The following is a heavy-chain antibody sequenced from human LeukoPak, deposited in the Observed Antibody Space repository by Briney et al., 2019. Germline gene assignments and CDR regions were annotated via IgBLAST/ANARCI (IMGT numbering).Heavy chain of an antibody. Sequence: GGSLRLSCAASGFTFSDYSMSWVRQAPGKGLEWLSYISGSDSTMYYADSVRGRFTIPRDNAKKSLFLQLDNLRAEDTAVYYCARGRCCCTPCFSHYHMDLWGSATTVMVSS. CDR2: ISGSDSTM. V-gene: IGHV3-11*04. D-gene: IGHD2-21*01. J-gene: IGHJ6*03. CDR1: GFTFSDYS. CDR3: ARGRCCCTPCFSHYHMDL.